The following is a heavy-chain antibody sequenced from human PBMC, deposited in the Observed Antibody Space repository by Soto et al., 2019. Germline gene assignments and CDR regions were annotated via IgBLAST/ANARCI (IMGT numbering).Heavy chain of an antibody. D-gene: IGHD1-26*01. CDR2: ISYDGSNK. CDR3: ARVGSADVGCVDY. Sequence: QVQLVESGGGVVQPGRSLRLSCAASGFTFSSYAMHWVRQAPGKGLEWVAVISYDGSNKYYADSVKGRFTISRDNSKNTLYLQMNSLRDEDTAVYYCARVGSADVGCVDYWGQGTLVTVSS. V-gene: IGHV3-30-3*01. CDR1: GFTFSSYA. J-gene: IGHJ4*02.